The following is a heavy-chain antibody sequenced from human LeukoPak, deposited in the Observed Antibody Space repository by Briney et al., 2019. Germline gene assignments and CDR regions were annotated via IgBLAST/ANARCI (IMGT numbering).Heavy chain of an antibody. J-gene: IGHJ6*03. Sequence: SETLSLTCTVSGGSISSYYWSWIRQPPGKGLEWIGYIYYSGSTNYNPSLKSRVTISVDTSKNQFSLKLSSVTAADTAVYYCAREQPYLVMGYYGSGRSYYMDVWGKGATVTVSS. CDR1: GGSISSYY. V-gene: IGHV4-59*01. CDR2: IYYSGST. CDR3: AREQPYLVMGYYGSGRSYYMDV. D-gene: IGHD3-10*01.